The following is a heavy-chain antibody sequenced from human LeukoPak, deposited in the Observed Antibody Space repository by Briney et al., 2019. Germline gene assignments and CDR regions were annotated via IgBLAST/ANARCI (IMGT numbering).Heavy chain of an antibody. CDR1: GFTVSINS. V-gene: IGHV3-53*01. D-gene: IGHD4/OR15-4a*01. CDR2: IYSDNT. J-gene: IGHJ4*02. CDR3: ARRAGAYSHPYDY. Sequence: GGSLRLSCTLSGFTVSINSMRWVRHAPGKGLEWVSFIYSDNTHYSHSVKGRFTISRDNSKNTLYLQMNSLRAEDTAVYYCARRAGAYSHPYDYWGQGTLVTVSS.